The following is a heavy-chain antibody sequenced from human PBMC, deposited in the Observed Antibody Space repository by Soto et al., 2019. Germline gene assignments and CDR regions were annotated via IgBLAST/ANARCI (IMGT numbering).Heavy chain of an antibody. Sequence: GGSLRLSCAASGFTFTSNAMSWVRQGPGKGLEWVSGVSSSGDRTYYTDSVKGRFTIARDNSKNTLYLQMDSPRAEDTATYYCAKGHYNWNLPGWFDLWGQGTLVTVSS. CDR1: GFTFTSNA. V-gene: IGHV3-23*01. CDR3: AKGHYNWNLPGWFDL. D-gene: IGHD1-20*01. J-gene: IGHJ5*02. CDR2: VSSSGDRT.